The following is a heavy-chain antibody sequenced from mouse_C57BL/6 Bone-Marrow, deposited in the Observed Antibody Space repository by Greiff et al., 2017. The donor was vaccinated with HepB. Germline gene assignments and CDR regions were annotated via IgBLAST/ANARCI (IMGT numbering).Heavy chain of an antibody. CDR1: GYTFTSYW. CDR2: IDPSDSNT. J-gene: IGHJ2*01. CDR3: YCSSSCY. V-gene: IGHV1-50*01. D-gene: IGHD1-1*01. Sequence: QVQLQQPGAELVKPGASVKLSCKASGYTFTSYWMQWVKQRPGQGLEWIGEIDPSDSNTNYNQKFKGKATLTVDTSSSTAYMQLSSLPSEDSAVYYCYCSSSCYWCQGTALTVSS.